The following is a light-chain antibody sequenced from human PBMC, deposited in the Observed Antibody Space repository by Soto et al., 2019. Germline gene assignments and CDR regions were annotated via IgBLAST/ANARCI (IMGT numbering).Light chain of an antibody. CDR1: QSVSSY. CDR3: QRRSNWPPIT. Sequence: ESVVTQSPATLSLYPGERATLSCRASQSVSSYLAWYQQKPGQAPRLLIYDASNRATGIPARFSGSGSGTDFTLTISSLEPEDFAVYYCQRRSNWPPITFGQGTRLEIK. J-gene: IGKJ5*01. CDR2: DAS. V-gene: IGKV3-11*01.